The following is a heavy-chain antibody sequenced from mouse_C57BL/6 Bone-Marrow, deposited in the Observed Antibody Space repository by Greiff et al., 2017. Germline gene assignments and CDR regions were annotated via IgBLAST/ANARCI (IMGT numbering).Heavy chain of an antibody. CDR3: ARCCYSSLLYAMDY. V-gene: IGHV1-63*01. CDR1: GYTFTNYW. J-gene: IGHJ4*01. CDR2: IYPGGGYT. D-gene: IGHD2-12*01. Sequence: QVQLQQSGAELVRPGTSVKMSCKASGYTFTNYWIGWAKQRPGHGLEWIGDIYPGGGYTNYNEKFKGKATLTADKSSSTAYMQFNSLTSEDYALDYGARCCYSSLLYAMDYWGQGTSVTVSS.